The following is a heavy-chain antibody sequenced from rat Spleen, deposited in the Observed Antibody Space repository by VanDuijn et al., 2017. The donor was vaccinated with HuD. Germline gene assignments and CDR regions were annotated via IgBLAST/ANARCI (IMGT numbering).Heavy chain of an antibody. Sequence: EVQLVESGGGLVQPGRSLKLSCVASGFIFNNYWMTWIRQAPGKGLEWVASITDTGDNAYYPDSMKGRFTISRDTAKSTLYLQMDSLRSEDTATYYCARHGYDGSYYYWDYWGQGVMVTVSS. CDR2: ITDTGDNA. D-gene: IGHD1-12*02. CDR3: ARHGYDGSYYYWDY. V-gene: IGHV5-31*01. CDR1: GFIFNNYW. J-gene: IGHJ2*01.